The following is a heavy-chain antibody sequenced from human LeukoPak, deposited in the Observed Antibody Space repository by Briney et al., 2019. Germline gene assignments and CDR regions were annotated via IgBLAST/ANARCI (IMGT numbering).Heavy chain of an antibody. D-gene: IGHD5-18*01. V-gene: IGHV1-2*02. Sequence: ASVKVSCKASGYTFTGYYMHWVRQAPGQGLEWMGWINPNSGGTNYAQKFQGRVTMTRDTSISTAYMELSRLRSDDTAVYYCARDQVTPPYYFDYWGQGTLVTVSS. J-gene: IGHJ4*02. CDR1: GYTFTGYY. CDR3: ARDQVTPPYYFDY. CDR2: INPNSGGT.